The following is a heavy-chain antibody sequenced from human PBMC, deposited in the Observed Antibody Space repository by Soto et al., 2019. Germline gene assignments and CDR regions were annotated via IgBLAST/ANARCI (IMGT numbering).Heavy chain of an antibody. J-gene: IGHJ6*02. CDR3: ARGGEFYVLDV. D-gene: IGHD3-16*01. Sequence: LTWIRQPAGKGLEWIGRKHTSGTTNYNPSLKSRVTMSIDTSTNQFSLNLSSVTAADTAVYYCARGGEFYVLDVWGQGTTVAVSS. V-gene: IGHV4-4*07. CDR2: KHTSGTT.